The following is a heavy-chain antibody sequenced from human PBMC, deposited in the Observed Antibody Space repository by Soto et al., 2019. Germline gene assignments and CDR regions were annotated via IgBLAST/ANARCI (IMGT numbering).Heavy chain of an antibody. CDR3: AKDRARGAIVVVTATTYNWFDP. V-gene: IGHV3-23*01. D-gene: IGHD2-21*02. CDR2: ISGSGVST. Sequence: GALRLSCAASVFTFSSYAMSWVRQAPGKGLEWVSAISGSGVSTYYADSVKGRFTISRDNSKNTLYLQMNSLRAEDTAVYYCAKDRARGAIVVVTATTYNWFDPWGQGTLVTVSS. J-gene: IGHJ5*02. CDR1: VFTFSSYA.